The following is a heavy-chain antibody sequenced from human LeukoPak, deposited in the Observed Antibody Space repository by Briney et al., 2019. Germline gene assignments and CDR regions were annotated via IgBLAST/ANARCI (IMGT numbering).Heavy chain of an antibody. D-gene: IGHD5-12*01. J-gene: IGHJ3*02. CDR1: GASTSSFS. V-gene: IGHV4-59*08. CDR2: IHYSGST. Sequence: SETLSLTCTVSGASTSSFSWSWIRQPPGKGLECIGYIHYSGSTNYNSSLKSRVTISVDTSKNQFSLKLSSVTAADTAVYYCARHGGETIVATILHAFDIWAKGQWSPSLQ. CDR3: ARHGGETIVATILHAFDI.